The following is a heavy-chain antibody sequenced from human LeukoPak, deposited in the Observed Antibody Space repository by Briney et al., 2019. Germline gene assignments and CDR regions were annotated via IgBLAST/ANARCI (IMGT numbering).Heavy chain of an antibody. CDR2: IGAYNGNT. CDR1: GYTFTSYG. CDR3: ARGKGVRGVITYYYYYYYMDV. Sequence: ASVKVSCKASGYTFTSYGISWVRQAPGQGLEWMGWIGAYNGNTNYAQKFQGRVTMTRDTSISTAYMELSSLRSEDTAVYYCARGKGVRGVITYYYYYYYMDVWGKGTTVTVSS. J-gene: IGHJ6*03. D-gene: IGHD3-10*01. V-gene: IGHV1-18*01.